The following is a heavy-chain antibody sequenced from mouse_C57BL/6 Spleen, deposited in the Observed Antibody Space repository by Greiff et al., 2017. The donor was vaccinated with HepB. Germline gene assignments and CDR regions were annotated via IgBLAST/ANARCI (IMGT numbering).Heavy chain of an antibody. CDR2: IDPSDSYT. CDR1: GYTFTSYW. Sequence: QVQLQQPGAELVMPGASVKLSCKASGYTFTSYWMHWVKQRPGQGLEWIGEIDPSDSYTNYNQKFKGKSTLTVDKSSSTAYMQLSSLTSEDSAVYYCARGLRVLYYYAMDYWGQGTSVTVSS. CDR3: ARGLRVLYYYAMDY. D-gene: IGHD2-2*01. J-gene: IGHJ4*01. V-gene: IGHV1-69*01.